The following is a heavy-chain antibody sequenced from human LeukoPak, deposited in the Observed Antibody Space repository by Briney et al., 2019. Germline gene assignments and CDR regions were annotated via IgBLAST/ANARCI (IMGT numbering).Heavy chain of an antibody. V-gene: IGHV3-23*01. D-gene: IGHD2-15*01. CDR2: FSGSGGST. CDR3: ARSGLNRFDY. J-gene: IGHJ4*02. Sequence: GGSLRLSCAASGFTFSRYAMSWVRQAPGKGLVWVSSFSGSGGSTYYADSVKGRFSISRDNSKNTLYLQMNSLRAEDTAAYYCARSGLNRFDYWGQGTLVTVSS. CDR1: GFTFSRYA.